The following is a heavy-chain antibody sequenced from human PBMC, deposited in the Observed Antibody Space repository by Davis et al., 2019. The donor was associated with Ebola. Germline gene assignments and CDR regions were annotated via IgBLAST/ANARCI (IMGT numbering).Heavy chain of an antibody. V-gene: IGHV3-48*02. J-gene: IGHJ4*02. CDR3: ARNYGGHDG. Sequence: GESLKISCAASGFTFTSYWMNWVRQAPGKGLEWVSYISSGSDSIYYADSVKGRFTISRDNAKNSLYLQVNSLRDEDTAVYYCARNYGGHDGWGQGTLVTVSS. CDR1: GFTFTSYW. CDR2: ISSGSDSI. D-gene: IGHD4/OR15-4a*01.